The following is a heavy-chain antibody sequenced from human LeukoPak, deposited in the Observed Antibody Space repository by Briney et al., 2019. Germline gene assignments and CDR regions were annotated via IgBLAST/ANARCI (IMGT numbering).Heavy chain of an antibody. D-gene: IGHD6-19*01. CDR3: AKDKGSGWYLDC. CDR2: ISYDGSNK. J-gene: IGHJ4*02. CDR1: GFTFSSYG. Sequence: PGRSLRLPCAASGFTFSSYGMHWVRQAPGKGLEWVAVISYDGSNKYYADSVKGRFTISRDNSKNTLYLQMNSLRAEDTAVYYCAKDKGSGWYLDCWGQGTLVTVSS. V-gene: IGHV3-30*18.